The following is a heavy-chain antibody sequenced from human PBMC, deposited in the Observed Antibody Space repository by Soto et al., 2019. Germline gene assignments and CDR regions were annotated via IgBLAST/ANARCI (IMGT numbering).Heavy chain of an antibody. V-gene: IGHV1-69*06. CDR2: IIPIFNST. CDR1: GSRFSNYV. Sequence: GASVKVSCKVSGSRFSNYVISWVRQAPGHGLEWLGRIIPIFNSTQYAQNFQGRVTITADKSTSTASLELSSLRSDDTAVYYCAREGRGKKAGYNGLDSLGYWGQGTLVTVSS. J-gene: IGHJ4*02. CDR3: AREGRGKKAGYNGLDSLGY. D-gene: IGHD2-2*02.